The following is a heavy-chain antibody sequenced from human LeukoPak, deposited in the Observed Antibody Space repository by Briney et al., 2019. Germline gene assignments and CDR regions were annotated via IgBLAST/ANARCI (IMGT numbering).Heavy chain of an antibody. Sequence: SATLSLTCTVSGDSISSTRYYWGWIRQPPGKGLEWIANIYYSGITYYNPSLKSRVTISVDTSKNQFSLKLTSVTAADTAVYYCARQYDFWSGLNNWFDPWGQGTLVTVSS. CDR1: GDSISSTRYY. CDR2: IYYSGIT. D-gene: IGHD3-3*01. J-gene: IGHJ5*02. V-gene: IGHV4-39*01. CDR3: ARQYDFWSGLNNWFDP.